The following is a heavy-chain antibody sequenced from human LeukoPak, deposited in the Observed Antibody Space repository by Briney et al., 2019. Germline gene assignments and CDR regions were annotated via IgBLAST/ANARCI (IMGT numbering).Heavy chain of an antibody. J-gene: IGHJ2*01. CDR2: ISSSSSYI. CDR3: AIGLRYFVSPEDWYFDL. Sequence: GGSLRLSCAASGFTFSSYSMNWVRQAPGKGLEWVSSISSSSSYIYYADSVKGRFTISRDNAKNSLYLQMNSLRAEDTAVYYCAIGLRYFVSPEDWYFDLWGRGTLVTVSS. V-gene: IGHV3-21*04. D-gene: IGHD3-9*01. CDR1: GFTFSSYS.